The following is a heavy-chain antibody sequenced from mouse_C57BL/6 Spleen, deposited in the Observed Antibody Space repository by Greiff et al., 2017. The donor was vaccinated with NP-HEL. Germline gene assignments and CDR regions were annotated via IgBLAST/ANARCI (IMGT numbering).Heavy chain of an antibody. D-gene: IGHD1-1*01. Sequence: EVHLVESGPGLVKPSQSLSLTCSVTGYSITSGYYWNWIRQFPGNKLEWMGYISYDGSNNYNPSLKNRISITRDTSKNQFFLKLNSVTTEDTATYYCARGTYYYGSRYFDVWGTGTTVTVSS. CDR3: ARGTYYYGSRYFDV. CDR1: GYSITSGYY. J-gene: IGHJ1*03. CDR2: ISYDGSN. V-gene: IGHV3-6*01.